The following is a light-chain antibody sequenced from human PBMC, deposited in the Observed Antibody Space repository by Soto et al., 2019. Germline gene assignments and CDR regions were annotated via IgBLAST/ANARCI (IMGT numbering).Light chain of an antibody. CDR2: GAS. J-gene: IGKJ4*01. Sequence: EIVMTQSPATLSVSPGERATLSCRASQSVNSDLAWYRQKPGQAPRLLIYGASTRATGIPARFSGSGSGTEFTLTISSLQSEDVAVYYCQQYNNCPLTFGGGTKVEIK. CDR1: QSVNSD. V-gene: IGKV3-15*01. CDR3: QQYNNCPLT.